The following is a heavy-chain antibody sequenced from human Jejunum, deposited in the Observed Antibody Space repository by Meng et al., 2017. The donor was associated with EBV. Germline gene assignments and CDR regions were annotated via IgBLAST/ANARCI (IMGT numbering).Heavy chain of an antibody. Sequence: GRVVKDGSEVKKSGASVKVSCKASGYIFTSSGINWVRQAPGQGLEWMGWINTNTGYPTYAQDFTGRFVFSLDTSVSTAYLQITSLSTEDNAVYYCARVRPGGGWFDPWGQGTLVTVSS. J-gene: IGHJ5*02. V-gene: IGHV7-4-1*02. CDR2: INTNTGYP. CDR3: ARVRPGGGWFDP. CDR1: GYIFTSSG. D-gene: IGHD2-8*02.